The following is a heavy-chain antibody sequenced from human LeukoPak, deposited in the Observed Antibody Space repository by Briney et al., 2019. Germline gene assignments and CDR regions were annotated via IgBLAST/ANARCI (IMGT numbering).Heavy chain of an antibody. Sequence: GASVKVSCKASGGTFSSYAISWVRQAPGQGLEWMGGIIPIFGTANYAQKFQGRVTITADESTSTAYMELSSLRSEDTAVYYCASPLGDCSGGSCFYYFDYWGQGTLVTVSS. CDR1: GGTFSSYA. D-gene: IGHD2-15*01. CDR2: IIPIFGTA. V-gene: IGHV1-69*13. CDR3: ASPLGDCSGGSCFYYFDY. J-gene: IGHJ4*02.